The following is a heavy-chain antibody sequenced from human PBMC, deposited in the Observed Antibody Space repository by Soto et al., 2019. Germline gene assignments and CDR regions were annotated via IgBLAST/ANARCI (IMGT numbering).Heavy chain of an antibody. CDR1: SYSFSSSG. D-gene: IGHD4-17*01. V-gene: IGHV1-18*01. CDR3: SSLKLMYGDYYGRDV. Sequence: QVHPVQSGVEVKKPGASVTVSCKPSSYSFSSSGVTWVRQAPGHGLEWVGWINPDNRNTHYAPLVHGRVTMTTDTSPFTAYMELRSLRSEDTALYYCSSLKLMYGDYYGRDVWGQGTTVCVSS. CDR2: INPDNRNT. J-gene: IGHJ6*01.